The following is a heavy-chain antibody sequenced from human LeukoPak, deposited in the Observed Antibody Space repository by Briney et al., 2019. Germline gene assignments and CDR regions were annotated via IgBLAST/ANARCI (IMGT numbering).Heavy chain of an antibody. CDR1: GGSISSSSYY. V-gene: IGHV4-39*02. D-gene: IGHD6-13*01. J-gene: IGHJ6*03. CDR3: ARDDLQLVRRLGGTTEYYYYYYMDV. Sequence: SETLSLTCTVSGGSISSSSYYWGWIRQPPGKGLEWIGSIYYSGSTYYNPSLKSRVTISVDTSKNQFSLQLNSVTPEDTAVYFCARDDLQLVRRLGGTTEYYYYYYMDVWGKGTTVTVSS. CDR2: IYYSGST.